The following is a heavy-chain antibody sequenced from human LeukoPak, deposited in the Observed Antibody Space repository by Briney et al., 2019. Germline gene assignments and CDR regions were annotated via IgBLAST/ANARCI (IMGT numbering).Heavy chain of an antibody. CDR1: GYSVSSGYY. V-gene: IGHV4-38-2*02. CDR2: VFHTVIT. J-gene: IGHJ6*03. CDR3: ARHRERGYYYYMDV. D-gene: IGHD1-26*01. Sequence: SESLSLTCTVSGYSVSSGYYWGWIRQSPGKGLEWIGSVFHTVITYYNPSLTSRLSISVDTSKNQFSLKLSSVTAADTAVYYCARHRERGYYYYMDVRGKGTTVTVSS.